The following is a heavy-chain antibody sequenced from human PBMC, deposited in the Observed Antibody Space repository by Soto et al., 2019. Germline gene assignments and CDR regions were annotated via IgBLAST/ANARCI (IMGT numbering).Heavy chain of an antibody. J-gene: IGHJ4*02. Sequence: GGSLRLSCAASGFTFSSYAMSWVRQAPGKGLEWASAISGSGGSTYYADSVKGRFTISRDNSKNTLYLQMNSLRAEDTAVYYCAKDYDILTGSPYYFDYWGQGTLVTVSS. D-gene: IGHD3-9*01. CDR2: ISGSGGST. V-gene: IGHV3-23*01. CDR3: AKDYDILTGSPYYFDY. CDR1: GFTFSSYA.